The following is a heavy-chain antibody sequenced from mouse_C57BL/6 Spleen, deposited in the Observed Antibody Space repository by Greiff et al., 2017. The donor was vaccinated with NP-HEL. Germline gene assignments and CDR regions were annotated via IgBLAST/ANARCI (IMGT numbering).Heavy chain of an antibody. CDR1: GYTFTSYW. J-gene: IGHJ2*01. CDR3: ASRGSSGYVDY. V-gene: IGHV1-59*01. CDR2: IDPSDSYT. D-gene: IGHD3-2*02. Sequence: QVQLQQPGAELVRPGTSVKLSCKASGYTFTSYWMHWVKQRPGQGLEWIGVIDPSDSYTNYNQKFKGKATLTVDTSSSTAYMQLSSLTSEDSAVYYCASRGSSGYVDYWGQGTTLTVSS.